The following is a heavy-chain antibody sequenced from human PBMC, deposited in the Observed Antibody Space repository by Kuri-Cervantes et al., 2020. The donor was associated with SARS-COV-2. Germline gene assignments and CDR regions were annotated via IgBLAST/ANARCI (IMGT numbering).Heavy chain of an antibody. Sequence: SVKVSCKASGGTFSNFAISWVRQAPGQGLEWMGGIIPVFGTTNNAQRRQGRVTISADEARSTVYMELSSLPFEDTAIYYCAQTIPARRRSPGDFYLYYMDVWGKGTSVTVSS. CDR1: GGTFSNFA. CDR3: AQTIPARRRSPGDFYLYYMDV. V-gene: IGHV1-69*13. D-gene: IGHD6-6*01. CDR2: IIPVFGTT. J-gene: IGHJ6*03.